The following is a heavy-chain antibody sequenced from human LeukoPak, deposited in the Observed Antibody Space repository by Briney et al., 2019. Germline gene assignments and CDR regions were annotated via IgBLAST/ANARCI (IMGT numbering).Heavy chain of an antibody. V-gene: IGHV4-28*05. J-gene: IGHJ4*02. CDR2: IYYSGSI. D-gene: IGHD3-10*01. CDR3: AINMGAGSGIIAN. CDR1: GYSISSSNC. Sequence: SDTLSLTCAVSGYSISSSNCWGWIRQPPGKGLEWIGYIYYSGSIYYNPSLKSRVTMSVDTSKNQFSLKLSSVTAVDSAVYYCAINMGAGSGIIANWGQGNLVTVSS.